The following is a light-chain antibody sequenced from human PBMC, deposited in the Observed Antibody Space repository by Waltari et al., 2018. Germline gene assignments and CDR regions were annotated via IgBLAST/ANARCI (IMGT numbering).Light chain of an antibody. CDR2: FGA. CDR3: MQALRAPSIT. CDR1: QSLLHSNGYNS. V-gene: IGKV2-28*01. J-gene: IGKJ5*01. Sequence: DIVLTQSPLSLPVTPGKPASISCSSIQSLLHSNGYNSLDWYLQKPGQSPQLLIYFGANRASWVPDRFSGSGSVTDFTLKISRVQPEYVGVYYCMQALRAPSITFRQGTRLEIK.